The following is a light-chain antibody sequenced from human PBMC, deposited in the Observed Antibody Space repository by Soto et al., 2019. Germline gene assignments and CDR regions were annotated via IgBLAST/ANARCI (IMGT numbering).Light chain of an antibody. V-gene: IGLV2-14*01. J-gene: IGLJ1*01. CDR1: SSDVGGYNY. Sequence: QSALTQPASVSGSPGPSITISCTGTSSDVGGYNYVSWYQQHPGKAPKLMIYDVSNRPSGFSNRFSGSKSGNTASLTISGLQDEDDADYYCSSYTSRSTLYVFGPGTKLTVL. CDR2: DVS. CDR3: SSYTSRSTLYV.